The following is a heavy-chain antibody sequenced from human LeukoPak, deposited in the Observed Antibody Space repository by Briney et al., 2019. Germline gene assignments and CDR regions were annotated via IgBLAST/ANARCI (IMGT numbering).Heavy chain of an antibody. J-gene: IGHJ6*02. D-gene: IGHD3-10*01. CDR3: ARDRGVRGVINYYYGMDV. CDR2: IYYSGST. CDR1: GGSISSSSYY. Sequence: PSETLSLTCTVSGGSISSSSYYWGWIRQPPGKGLEWIGSIYYSGSTNYNPSLKSRVTISVDTSKNQFSLKLSSVTAADTAVYYCARDRGVRGVINYYYGMDVWGQGTTVTVSS. V-gene: IGHV4-39*07.